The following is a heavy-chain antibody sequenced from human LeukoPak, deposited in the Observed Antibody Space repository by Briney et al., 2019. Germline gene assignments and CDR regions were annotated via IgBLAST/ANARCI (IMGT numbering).Heavy chain of an antibody. V-gene: IGHV3-7*01. CDR2: IKQDGSEK. J-gene: IGHJ3*02. Sequence: GGSLRLSCAASGFTFSSYWMSWVRQAPGKGLEWVANIKQDGSEKYYVDSVKGRFTISRDNAKNSLYLQMNSLRAEDTAVYYCAKVSGADILTGYDSDAFDIWGQGTMVTVSS. D-gene: IGHD3-9*01. CDR1: GFTFSSYW. CDR3: AKVSGADILTGYDSDAFDI.